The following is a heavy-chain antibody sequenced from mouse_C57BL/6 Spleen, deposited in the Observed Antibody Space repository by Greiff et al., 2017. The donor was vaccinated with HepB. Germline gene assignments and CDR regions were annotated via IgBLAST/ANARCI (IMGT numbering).Heavy chain of an antibody. CDR3: ALYYGSSYGDWYFDV. D-gene: IGHD1-1*01. V-gene: IGHV1-72*01. Sequence: VQLQQPGAELVKPGASVKLSCKASGYTFTSYWMHWVKQRPGRGLEWIGRIDPNSGGTKYNEKFKSKATLTVDKPSSTAYMQLSSLTSEDSAVYYCALYYGSSYGDWYFDVWGTGTTVTVSS. J-gene: IGHJ1*03. CDR1: GYTFTSYW. CDR2: IDPNSGGT.